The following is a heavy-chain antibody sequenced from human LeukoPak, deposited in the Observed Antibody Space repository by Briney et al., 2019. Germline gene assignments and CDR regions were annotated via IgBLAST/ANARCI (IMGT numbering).Heavy chain of an antibody. Sequence: GGSLRLSCAASGLTLSSYWMHWVRQAPGKGLVWVSRINSDGSSTSYADSVKGRFTISRDNAKNTLHLQMNSLRAEDTAVYYCARDPDSSGWSSIEYWGQGTLVTVSS. V-gene: IGHV3-74*01. D-gene: IGHD6-19*01. CDR1: GLTLSSYW. CDR3: ARDPDSSGWSSIEY. CDR2: INSDGSST. J-gene: IGHJ4*02.